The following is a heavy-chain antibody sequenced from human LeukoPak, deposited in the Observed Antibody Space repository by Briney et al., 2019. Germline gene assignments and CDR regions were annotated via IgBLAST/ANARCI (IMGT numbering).Heavy chain of an antibody. D-gene: IGHD3-10*01. CDR1: GGSISSGSYY. CDR2: IYTSGST. V-gene: IGHV4-61*02. J-gene: IGHJ6*02. Sequence: SETLSLTCTVSGGSISSGSYYWSWIRQPAGKGLEWIGRIYTSGSTYYNPSLKSRVTISVDRSKNQFSLKLSSVTAADTAVYYCARHGSGSYWQLKYYYYYYGMDVWGQGTTVTVSS. CDR3: ARHGSGSYWQLKYYYYYYGMDV.